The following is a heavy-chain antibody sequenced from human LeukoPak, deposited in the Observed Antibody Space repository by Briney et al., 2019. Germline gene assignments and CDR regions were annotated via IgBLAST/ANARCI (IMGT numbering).Heavy chain of an antibody. Sequence: GGSLRLSCAASGFTFSSYWMSWVRQAPGKGLEWVASIKQDGSDKYYVDSVKGRFTLSRDNAKNSLYLQMNRLRAEDTAVYYCAGGPYYYGSAYYWGQGTLVTVSS. J-gene: IGHJ4*02. V-gene: IGHV3-7*01. D-gene: IGHD3-10*01. CDR1: GFTFSSYW. CDR3: AGGPYYYGSAYY. CDR2: IKQDGSDK.